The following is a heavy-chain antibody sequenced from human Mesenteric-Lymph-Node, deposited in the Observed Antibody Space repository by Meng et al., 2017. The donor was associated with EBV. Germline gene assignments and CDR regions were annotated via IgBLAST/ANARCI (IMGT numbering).Heavy chain of an antibody. CDR2: VHRSGST. J-gene: IGHJ4*02. V-gene: IGHV4-34*02. Sequence: QVQLQPWGEGLLKPSEPLSLTCAVYGEAFSDYYWTWIRQTPGKGLEWIGEVHRSGSTNYNPSLKSRVIISIDTSKNQFSLKLTSVTAADTAVYYCARALYSNNYYGSLSYWGLGTLVTVSS. CDR1: GEAFSDYY. D-gene: IGHD3-10*01. CDR3: ARALYSNNYYGSLSY.